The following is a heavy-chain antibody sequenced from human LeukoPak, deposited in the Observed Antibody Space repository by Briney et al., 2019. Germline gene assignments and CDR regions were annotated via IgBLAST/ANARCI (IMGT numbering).Heavy chain of an antibody. CDR2: IWYDGSNK. Sequence: GGSLRLSCAASGFTFSSYGMHWVRQAPGKGLEWVAVIWYDGSNKYYADSVKGRFTISRDNSKNTLYLQMDSLRAEDTAVYYCARDPPHYYDSSGPFDYWGQGTLVTVSS. J-gene: IGHJ4*02. CDR3: ARDPPHYYDSSGPFDY. V-gene: IGHV3-33*01. D-gene: IGHD3-22*01. CDR1: GFTFSSYG.